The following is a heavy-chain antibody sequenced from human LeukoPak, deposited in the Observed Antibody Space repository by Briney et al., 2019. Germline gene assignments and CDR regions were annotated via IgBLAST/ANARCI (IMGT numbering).Heavy chain of an antibody. Sequence: SETLSLTCTVSGGSISSYYWSWIRQPAGKGLEWIGRIYTSGSTNYNPSLKSRVTISVDTSKNQFSLKLSSVTAADTAVYYCAKEWRRDDYFDYWGQGTLVTVSS. CDR1: GGSISSYY. V-gene: IGHV4-4*07. CDR2: IYTSGST. D-gene: IGHD5-12*01. J-gene: IGHJ4*02. CDR3: AKEWRRDDYFDY.